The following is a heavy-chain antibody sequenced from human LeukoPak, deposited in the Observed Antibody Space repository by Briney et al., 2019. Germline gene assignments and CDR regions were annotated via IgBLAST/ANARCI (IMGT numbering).Heavy chain of an antibody. CDR2: ISSSSSYI. V-gene: IGHV3-21*01. D-gene: IGHD2-21*02. J-gene: IGHJ6*02. CDR3: ASSDLADYYYYGMDV. CDR1: GFTFSSYS. Sequence: GGSLRLSCAASGFTFSSYSMNWVRQAPGKGLGCVSSISSSSSYIYYADSVKCRFTISRDNAKNSLYLQMNSLRAEDTAVYYCASSDLADYYYYGMDVWGQGTTVTVSS.